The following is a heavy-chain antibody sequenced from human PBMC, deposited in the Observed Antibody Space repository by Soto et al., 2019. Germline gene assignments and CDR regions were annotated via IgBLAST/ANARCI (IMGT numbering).Heavy chain of an antibody. J-gene: IGHJ3*01. CDR2: VTGRSRNT. CDR1: GFTFNNFA. CDR3: AKMTPYGGNYRDAFDV. Sequence: EMQLLESGGGLQQPGGSLRLSCAASGFTFNNFAMGWVRQAPGKGLAWISAVTGRSRNTYYADSVKGRFTISRNNFENTVYLQMDGLRVEDTAVYYCAKMTPYGGNYRDAFDVWGRGKMVTVAS. V-gene: IGHV3-23*01. D-gene: IGHD1-26*01.